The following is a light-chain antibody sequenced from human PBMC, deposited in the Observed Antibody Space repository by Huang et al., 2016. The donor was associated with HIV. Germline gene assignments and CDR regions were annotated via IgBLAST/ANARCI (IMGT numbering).Light chain of an antibody. V-gene: IGKV3-11*01. CDR1: QSVSSY. J-gene: IGKJ4*01. Sequence: EIVLTQSPATLSLAPGERATLSCRASQSVSSYVAWYHQRLGQAPRRLIYDASNRATCIPARFSGSGSGTNVTLTISSLEPEDFAVYYCQQRTNWPQLTFGGGTKVEIK. CDR2: DAS. CDR3: QQRTNWPQLT.